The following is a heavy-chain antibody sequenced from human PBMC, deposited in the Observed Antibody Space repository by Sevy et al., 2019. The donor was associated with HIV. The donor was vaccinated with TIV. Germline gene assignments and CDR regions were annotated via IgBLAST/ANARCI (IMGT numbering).Heavy chain of an antibody. CDR2: ISFSSRDT. V-gene: IGHV3-23*01. Sequence: GGSLILSCAASEFTFNTYAMSWVRQAPGKGLEWVSVISFSSRDTYYADSVKGRFTISRDNSKNTLYLQMNSLRAEDMAVYYCARDRVSGSYYTGDFDYWGQGTLVTVSS. CDR1: EFTFNTYA. J-gene: IGHJ4*02. CDR3: ARDRVSGSYYTGDFDY. D-gene: IGHD3-10*01.